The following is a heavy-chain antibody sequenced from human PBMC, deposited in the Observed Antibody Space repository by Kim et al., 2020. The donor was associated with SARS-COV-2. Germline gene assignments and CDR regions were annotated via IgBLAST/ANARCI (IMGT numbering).Heavy chain of an antibody. D-gene: IGHD6-19*01. CDR1: GGSFSGYY. Sequence: SETLSLTCAVYGGSFSGYYWSWIRQPPGKGLEWIGEINHSRSTNYNPSLKSRVTISVDTSKSQFSLKLSSVIAADTAVYYCARGTRQWLVRGPYYYYLDVWGKGTTVTVSS. V-gene: IGHV4-34*01. J-gene: IGHJ6*03. CDR2: INHSRST. CDR3: ARGTRQWLVRGPYYYYLDV.